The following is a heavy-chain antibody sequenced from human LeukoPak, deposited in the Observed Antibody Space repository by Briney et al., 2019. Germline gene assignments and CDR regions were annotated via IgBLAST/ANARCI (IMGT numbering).Heavy chain of an antibody. CDR3: AKDHAYGDYVGDDAFDI. Sequence: PGGSLRLSCAASGFTFSSYGMHWVRQAPGKGLEWVAVISYDGSNKYYADSVKGRFTISRDNSKNTLYLQMNSLRAEDTAVYYCAKDHAYGDYVGDDAFDIWGQGTMVTVSS. CDR1: GFTFSSYG. D-gene: IGHD4-17*01. V-gene: IGHV3-30*18. J-gene: IGHJ3*02. CDR2: ISYDGSNK.